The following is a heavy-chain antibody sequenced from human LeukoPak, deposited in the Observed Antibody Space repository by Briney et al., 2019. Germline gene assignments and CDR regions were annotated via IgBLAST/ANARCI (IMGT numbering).Heavy chain of an antibody. J-gene: IGHJ4*02. CDR3: AKSGIWWLRVDY. V-gene: IGHV3-30*18. CDR1: GFTFSSYG. CDR2: ISYDGSNK. D-gene: IGHD5-12*01. Sequence: GGSLRLSCAASGFTFSSYGMHWVRQAPGKGLEWVAVISYDGSNKYYADSVKGRFTISRDNSKNTLYQQMNSLRAEDTAVYYCAKSGIWWLRVDYWGQGTLVTVSS.